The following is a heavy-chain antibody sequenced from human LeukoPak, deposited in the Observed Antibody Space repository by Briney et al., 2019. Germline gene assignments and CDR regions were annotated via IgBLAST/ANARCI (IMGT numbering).Heavy chain of an antibody. V-gene: IGHV1-69*05. CDR3: ARTPYYDFWSGYQPTYYYYYYMDV. CDR1: GGTFSSYA. CDR2: IIPIFGTA. D-gene: IGHD3-3*01. Sequence: SVKVSCKASGGTFSSYAISWVRQAPGQGLEWMGGIIPIFGTANYAQKFQGRVTITTDESTSTAYMELSSLRSEDTAVYYCARTPYYDFWSGYQPTYYYYYYMDVWGKGTTVTVSS. J-gene: IGHJ6*03.